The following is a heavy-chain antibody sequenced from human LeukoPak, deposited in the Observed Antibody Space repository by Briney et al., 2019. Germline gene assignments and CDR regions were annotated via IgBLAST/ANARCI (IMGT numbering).Heavy chain of an antibody. CDR1: GYTFTSYG. D-gene: IGHD4-11*01. Sequence: ASVKVSCKASGYTFTSYGISWVRQAPGQGLEWMGWISAYNGNTNYAQKLQGRVTMTRDTSISTAYMELSRLRSDDTAVYYCAREADHSNLDYWGQGTLVTVSS. J-gene: IGHJ4*02. CDR2: ISAYNGNT. CDR3: AREADHSNLDY. V-gene: IGHV1-18*01.